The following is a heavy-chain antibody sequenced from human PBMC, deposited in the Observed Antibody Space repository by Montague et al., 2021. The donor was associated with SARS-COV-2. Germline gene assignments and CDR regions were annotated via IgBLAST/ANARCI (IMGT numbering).Heavy chain of an antibody. CDR3: AKDQGDCSSSRCFRGWTYYYYGMDV. J-gene: IGHJ6*02. V-gene: IGHV3-30*18. CDR1: GFTFSSYG. D-gene: IGHD2-2*01. CDR2: ISYDGSNK. Sequence: SLRLSCAAFGFTFSSYGIHWVRQAPGKGLEWVAVISYDGSNKHYADSVKGRFTISRDNSKNTLYLQMNSLRAEDTAVYYCAKDQGDCSSSRCFRGWTYYYYGMDVWGQGTTVTVSS.